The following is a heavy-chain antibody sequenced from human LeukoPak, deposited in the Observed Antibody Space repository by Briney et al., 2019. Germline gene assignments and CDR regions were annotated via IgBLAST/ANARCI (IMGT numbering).Heavy chain of an antibody. Sequence: PSETLSLTCTVSGGSISSYYWSWIRQPPGKGLEGIGYIYYSGSTNYNPSLKSRVTISVDTSKNQFSLKLSSVTAADTAVYYCARGDSSSGATFDYWGQGTLVTVSS. J-gene: IGHJ4*02. D-gene: IGHD6-6*01. CDR1: GGSISSYY. V-gene: IGHV4-59*01. CDR2: IYYSGST. CDR3: ARGDSSSGATFDY.